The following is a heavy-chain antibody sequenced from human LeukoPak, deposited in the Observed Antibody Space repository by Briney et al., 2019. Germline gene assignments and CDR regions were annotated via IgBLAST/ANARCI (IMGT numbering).Heavy chain of an antibody. D-gene: IGHD5-12*01. Sequence: GASVKVSCKASGYTFTGYYMHWVRQAPGQGLEWMGWINPNSGGTKYTQKFQGRVTMTRDTSTSTAYMELRSLRSDDTAVYYCARGSGYGGYWGQGTLVTVSS. CDR3: ARGSGYGGY. J-gene: IGHJ4*02. CDR1: GYTFTGYY. V-gene: IGHV1-2*02. CDR2: INPNSGGT.